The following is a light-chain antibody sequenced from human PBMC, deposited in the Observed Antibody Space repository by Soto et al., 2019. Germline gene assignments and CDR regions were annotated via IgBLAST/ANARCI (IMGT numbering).Light chain of an antibody. J-gene: IGKJ3*01. Sequence: EVVLTQSPGTLSLSPGERATLSCRASQSVSSSYLAWYQQKPGQAPRLLIYGVSSRATGIPDRFSGSGSGTDFTLTISRLELEDFAVYYCQQYGSSITFGPGTKVDIK. CDR1: QSVSSSY. CDR2: GVS. CDR3: QQYGSSIT. V-gene: IGKV3-20*01.